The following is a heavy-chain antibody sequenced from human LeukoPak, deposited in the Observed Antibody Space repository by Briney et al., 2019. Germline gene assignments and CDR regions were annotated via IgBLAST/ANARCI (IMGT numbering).Heavy chain of an antibody. CDR3: AREGYSYGYFYPDY. CDR2: IYSGGST. Sequence: GGSLRLSCAASGFTVSSNYMSRVRQAPGKGLEWGSVIYSGGSTYYADSVKGRFTISRDNSKNTLYLQMNSLRAEDTAVYYCAREGYSYGYFYPDYWGQGTLVTVSS. V-gene: IGHV3-53*01. J-gene: IGHJ4*02. CDR1: GFTVSSNY. D-gene: IGHD5-18*01.